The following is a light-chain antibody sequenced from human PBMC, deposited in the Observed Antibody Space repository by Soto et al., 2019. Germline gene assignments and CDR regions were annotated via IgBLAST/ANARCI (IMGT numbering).Light chain of an antibody. CDR1: QSVSRSY. V-gene: IGKV3-20*01. CDR2: GAS. CDR3: QQYGSSPYT. Sequence: EIVLTQSPGTLSLSPGERATLSCRASQSVSRSYLAWYQQKPGQAPRLRIYGASSRATGIPDRFSGSGSGTDFTLTISRLEPEDFAVYYCQQYGSSPYTFGQGTKLEIK. J-gene: IGKJ2*01.